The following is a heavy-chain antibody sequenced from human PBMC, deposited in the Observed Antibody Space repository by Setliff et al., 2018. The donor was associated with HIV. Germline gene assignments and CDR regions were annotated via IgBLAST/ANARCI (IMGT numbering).Heavy chain of an antibody. D-gene: IGHD3-16*01. CDR2: INLVTGKT. V-gene: IGHV1-3*01. J-gene: IGHJ4*02. CDR1: GGTCSSYG. Sequence: GASVKVSCRASGGTCSSYGITWVRQSHGQGPEWMGWINLVTGKTAYLQKFQGRVIITRDTSASTAFMEMSSLRSEDTAVYFCANGGSGGQFDHWGQGTLGTVSS. CDR3: ANGGSGGQFDH.